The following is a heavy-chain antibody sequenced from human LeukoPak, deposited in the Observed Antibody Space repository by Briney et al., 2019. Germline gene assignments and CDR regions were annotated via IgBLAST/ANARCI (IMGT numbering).Heavy chain of an antibody. CDR3: ARPYYDSSGYYYWPGAFDI. CDR2: IYYSGST. D-gene: IGHD3-22*01. V-gene: IGHV4-39*07. J-gene: IGHJ3*02. Sequence: SETLSLTCTVSGGSISSSSYYWGWLRQPPGKGLEWIGSIYYSGSTYYNPSLKSRVTISVDTSKNQFSLKLSSVTAADTAVYYCARPYYDSSGYYYWPGAFDIWGQGTMVTVSS. CDR1: GGSISSSSYY.